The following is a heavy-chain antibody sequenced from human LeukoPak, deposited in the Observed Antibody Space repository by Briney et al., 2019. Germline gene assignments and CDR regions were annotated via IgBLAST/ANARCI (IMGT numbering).Heavy chain of an antibody. CDR2: ISGNGGST. D-gene: IGHD2-21*02. CDR1: GFTFSSYA. J-gene: IGHJ3*02. V-gene: IGHV3-23*01. Sequence: PGGSLRLSCAASGFTFSSYAMSWVRQARGKGLEWVSVISGNGGSTYYADSVKGRFTISRDNSNNTLYLQMNSLRGEDTAVYYCAKDGIAYCGGDCGYDAFHIWGQGTMVTVSS. CDR3: AKDGIAYCGGDCGYDAFHI.